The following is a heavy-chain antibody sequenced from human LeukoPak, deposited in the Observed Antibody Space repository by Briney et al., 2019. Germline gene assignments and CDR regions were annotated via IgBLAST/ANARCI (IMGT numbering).Heavy chain of an antibody. CDR2: IDSGGSGT. Sequence: PVGSLRLSCAASGFTFSSYWMHWVRQAPGTGLVWVSRIDSGGSGTSYADSVKGRFTISRDNAKNTLYLQMNSLRAEDTAVYYCAREGHLVSRFDYWGQGTLVTVSS. D-gene: IGHD6-13*01. V-gene: IGHV3-74*01. CDR1: GFTFSSYW. J-gene: IGHJ4*02. CDR3: AREGHLVSRFDY.